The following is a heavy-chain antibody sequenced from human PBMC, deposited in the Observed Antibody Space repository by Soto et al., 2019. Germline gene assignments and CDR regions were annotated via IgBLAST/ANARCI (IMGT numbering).Heavy chain of an antibody. J-gene: IGHJ4*02. CDR3: AKDMYYYGWGSYPFGVDY. Sequence: PGGSLRLSCAASGFTFSSYAMSWVRQAPGKGLEWVSAISGSGGSTYYADSVKGRFTISRDNSKNTLYLQMNSLRAEDTAVYYCAKDMYYYGWGSYPFGVDYWAREPWSPSPQ. V-gene: IGHV3-23*01. D-gene: IGHD3-10*01. CDR1: GFTFSSYA. CDR2: ISGSGGST.